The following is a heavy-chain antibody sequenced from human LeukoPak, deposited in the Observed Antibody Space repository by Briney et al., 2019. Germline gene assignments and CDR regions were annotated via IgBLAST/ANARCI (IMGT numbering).Heavy chain of an antibody. CDR1: GFTFSSYA. CDR3: AKVLSTVTTGFDAFDI. J-gene: IGHJ3*02. D-gene: IGHD4-11*01. V-gene: IGHV3-23*01. CDR2: ISGSGGST. Sequence: PGGSLRLSCAASGFTFSSYAMSWVRQAPGKGLEWASAISGSGGSTYYADSVKGRFTISRDNSKNTLYLQMNSLRAEDTAVYYCAKVLSTVTTGFDAFDIWGQGTMVTVSS.